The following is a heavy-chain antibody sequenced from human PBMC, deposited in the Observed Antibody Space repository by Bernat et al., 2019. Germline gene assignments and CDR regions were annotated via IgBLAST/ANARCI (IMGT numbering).Heavy chain of an antibody. J-gene: IGHJ4*02. CDR3: ARDLLTGYRDGWEDY. V-gene: IGHV1-3*01. CDR1: GYTFTSYA. CDR2: INAGNGNT. D-gene: IGHD5-24*01. Sequence: QVQLVQSGAEVKKPGASVKVSCKASGYTFTSYAMNWVRQAPGQRLEWMGWINAGNGNTKYSQKLQGRVTITRDTSASTAYMELSSLRSEDTAVYYCARDLLTGYRDGWEDYWGQGTLVTVSS.